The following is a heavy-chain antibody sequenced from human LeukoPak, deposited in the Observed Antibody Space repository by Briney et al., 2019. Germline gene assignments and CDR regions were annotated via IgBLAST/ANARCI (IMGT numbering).Heavy chain of an antibody. V-gene: IGHV3-7*02. CDR1: GFTFSSYW. CDR3: ARVGRGVYGMDV. Sequence: GGSLRLSCVASGFTFSSYWMNWVRQAPGKGLEWVANIKQDGSGKYYVDSMKGRFTISRDNAKNSLYLQMDSLRAEDTAVYYCARVGRGVYGMDVWGQGTTVTVSS. D-gene: IGHD3-10*01. J-gene: IGHJ6*02. CDR2: IKQDGSGK.